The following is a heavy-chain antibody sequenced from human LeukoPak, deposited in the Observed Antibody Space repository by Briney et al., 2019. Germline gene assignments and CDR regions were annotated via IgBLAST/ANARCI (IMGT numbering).Heavy chain of an antibody. D-gene: IGHD2-2*01. V-gene: IGHV4-30-2*01. CDR2: IYHSGST. CDR3: ARAGYCSSTSCYGMSNWFDP. CDR1: GGSISSGGYS. J-gene: IGHJ5*02. Sequence: SQTLSLTCAVSGGSISSGGYSWSWIRQPPGRGLEWIGYIYHSGSTYYNPSLKSRVTISVDRSKNRFSLNLSSVTAADTAVYYCARAGYCSSTSCYGMSNWFDPWGQGTLVTVSS.